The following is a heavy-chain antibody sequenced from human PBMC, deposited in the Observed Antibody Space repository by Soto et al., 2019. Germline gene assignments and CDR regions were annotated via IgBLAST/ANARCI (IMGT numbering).Heavy chain of an antibody. CDR1: GFSLSTSGVG. J-gene: IGHJ4*02. CDR2: IYWDDDK. D-gene: IGHD5-18*01. Sequence: SGPNLVNTTQTLTMAGTFSGFSLSTSGVGVGWIRQPPGKALEWLALIYWDDDKRYSPSLKSRLTITKDTSKNQVVLTMTNMDPVDTATYYCAQYRYGNLDYWGQGALVTVSS. V-gene: IGHV2-5*02. CDR3: AQYRYGNLDY.